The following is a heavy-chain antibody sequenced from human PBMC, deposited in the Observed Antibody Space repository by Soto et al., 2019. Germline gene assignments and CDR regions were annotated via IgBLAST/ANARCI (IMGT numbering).Heavy chain of an antibody. Sequence: ASVKLSCKASGDTFTGYSMHWVRQAPGQRLEWMGWINAGNGNTKYSQKFQGRVTITRDTSASTAYMELSSLRSEDTAVYYCARSLHHHLITMVRGESFPFDPWGQGTLVTVSS. V-gene: IGHV1-3*01. D-gene: IGHD3-10*01. CDR3: ARSLHHHLITMVRGESFPFDP. J-gene: IGHJ5*02. CDR2: INAGNGNT. CDR1: GDTFTGYS.